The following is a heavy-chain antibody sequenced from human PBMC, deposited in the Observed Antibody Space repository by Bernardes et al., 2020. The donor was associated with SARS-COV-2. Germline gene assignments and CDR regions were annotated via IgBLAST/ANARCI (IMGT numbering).Heavy chain of an antibody. D-gene: IGHD3-10*01. CDR2: MSASGSS. CDR3: AREGGTSGRGMDV. V-gene: IGHV4-4*07. J-gene: IGHJ6*02. CDR1: GGSISTYY. Sequence: SETLSLTCSVSGGSISTYYWSWIRQPAGEGLEWIGRMSASGSSNHNPSLRSRITMSVDTPQNQISLELSSVTAADTAVYYCAREGGTSGRGMDVWGQGTTVTVSS.